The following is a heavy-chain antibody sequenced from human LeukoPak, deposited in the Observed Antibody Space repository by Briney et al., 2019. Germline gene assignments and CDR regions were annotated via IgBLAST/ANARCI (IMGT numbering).Heavy chain of an antibody. Sequence: RASVKVSCKASGYTFTSYGISWVRQAPGQGLEWMGWISAYNGNTNYAQKLQGRVTMTTDTSTSTAYMELKSLRSDDTAAYYCARDTTIFGVVTCDYWGQGTLVTVSS. CDR3: ARDTTIFGVVTCDY. CDR2: ISAYNGNT. D-gene: IGHD3-3*01. CDR1: GYTFTSYG. J-gene: IGHJ4*02. V-gene: IGHV1-18*01.